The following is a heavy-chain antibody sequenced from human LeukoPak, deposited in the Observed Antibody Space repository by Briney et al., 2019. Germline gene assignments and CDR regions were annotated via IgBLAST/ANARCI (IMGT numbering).Heavy chain of an antibody. CDR1: GASIRSSYYY. CDR2: IYDSGST. Sequence: SETLSLTCTVSGASIRSSYYYWGWIRQPPGKGLEWIGSIYDSGSTYYNPSLKSRVTISVDTSKNQFSLKLSSVTAADTAVYYCARGGGLRFLEWFRNNWFDPWGQGTLVTVSS. D-gene: IGHD3-3*01. V-gene: IGHV4-39*07. CDR3: ARGGGLRFLEWFRNNWFDP. J-gene: IGHJ5*02.